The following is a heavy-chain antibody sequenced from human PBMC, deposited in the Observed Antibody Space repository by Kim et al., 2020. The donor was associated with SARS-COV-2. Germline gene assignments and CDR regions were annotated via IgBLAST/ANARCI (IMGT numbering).Heavy chain of an antibody. CDR1: GFTFSSYG. V-gene: IGHV3-33*01. CDR2: IWYDGSNK. Sequence: GGSLRLSCAASGFTFSSYGMHWVRQAPGKGLEWVAVIWYDGSNKYYADSVKGRFTISRDNSKNTLYLQMNSLRAEDTAVYYCARNGEYCGGDCYSHVYDRSSSFDYWGQGTLVTVSS. D-gene: IGHD2-21*02. CDR3: ARNGEYCGGDCYSHVYDRSSSFDY. J-gene: IGHJ4*02.